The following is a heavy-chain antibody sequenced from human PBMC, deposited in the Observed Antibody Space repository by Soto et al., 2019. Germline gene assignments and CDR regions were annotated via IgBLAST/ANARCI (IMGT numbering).Heavy chain of an antibody. CDR2: IYYSGST. V-gene: IGHV4-39*01. CDR3: ARTSTVVVPAAIYPYYYYGMDV. J-gene: IGHJ6*02. CDR1: GGSISSSSYY. Sequence: PSETLSLTCTVSGGSISSSSYYWGWIRQPPGKGLEWIGSIYYSGSTYYNPSLKSRVTISVDTSKNQFSLKLSSVTAADTAVYYCARTSTVVVPAAIYPYYYYGMDVWGQGTTVTVSS. D-gene: IGHD2-2*02.